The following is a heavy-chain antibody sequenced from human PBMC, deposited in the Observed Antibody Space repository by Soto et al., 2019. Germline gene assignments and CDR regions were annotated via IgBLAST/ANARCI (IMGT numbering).Heavy chain of an antibody. Sequence: LSLTCTVSGGSISSYYWSWIRQPPGKGLEWIGYIYYSGSTNYNPSLKSRVTISVDTSKNQFSLKLSSVTAADTAVYYCARSVVPAAVYYYYYYMDVWGKGTTVTVSS. V-gene: IGHV4-59*01. CDR1: GGSISSYY. D-gene: IGHD2-2*01. J-gene: IGHJ6*03. CDR3: ARSVVPAAVYYYYYYMDV. CDR2: IYYSGST.